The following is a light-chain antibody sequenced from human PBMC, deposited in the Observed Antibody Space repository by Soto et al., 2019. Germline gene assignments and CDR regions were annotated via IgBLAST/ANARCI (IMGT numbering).Light chain of an antibody. Sequence: IALRHPPAILSLSPRERATLSCRASQSVSSYLAWYQQKPGQAPRLLIYAASNRATGIPARFSGSGSGTDFTLTISSLEPEDAAVYYCQHRSNWPPITFGQGTRLEI. V-gene: IGKV3-11*01. CDR2: AAS. CDR3: QHRSNWPPIT. J-gene: IGKJ5*01. CDR1: QSVSSY.